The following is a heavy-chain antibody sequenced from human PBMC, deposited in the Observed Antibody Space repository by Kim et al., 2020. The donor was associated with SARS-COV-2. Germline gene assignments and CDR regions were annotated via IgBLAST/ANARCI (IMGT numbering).Heavy chain of an antibody. J-gene: IGHJ4*02. Sequence: DSLNGRFNISRDNSKNTLYLQMNSRRAEDTAVYYCAKEPYYDFWSGYYFDYWGQGTLVTVSS. CDR3: AKEPYYDFWSGYYFDY. V-gene: IGHV3-23*01. D-gene: IGHD3-3*01.